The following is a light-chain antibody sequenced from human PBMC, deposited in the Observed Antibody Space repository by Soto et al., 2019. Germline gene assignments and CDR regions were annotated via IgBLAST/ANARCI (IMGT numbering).Light chain of an antibody. Sequence: DIQMTQSPSTLSASVGDRVTITCRASQTISGWLAWYQQKPGTAPRLLIYDASTLQSGVPSRFSGSGSGTDFTLTISRLEPEDFAVYYCQQYDSSPKTFGQGTKVDI. CDR3: QQYDSSPKT. CDR1: QTISGW. V-gene: IGKV1-5*01. CDR2: DAS. J-gene: IGKJ1*01.